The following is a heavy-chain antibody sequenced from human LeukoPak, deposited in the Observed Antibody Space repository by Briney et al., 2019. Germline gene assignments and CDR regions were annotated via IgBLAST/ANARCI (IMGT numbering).Heavy chain of an antibody. CDR2: INPSGGST. V-gene: IGHV1-46*01. D-gene: IGHD1-26*01. CDR3: ASSGSGSYESWFDP. Sequence: AASVTVSCTASGYTFTSYYMHWVRQAPGQGLEWMGIINPSGGSTSYAQKFQGRVTMIRDTSTSTVYMELSSLRSEDTAVYYCASSGSGSYESWFDPWGQGTLVTVSS. J-gene: IGHJ5*02. CDR1: GYTFTSYY.